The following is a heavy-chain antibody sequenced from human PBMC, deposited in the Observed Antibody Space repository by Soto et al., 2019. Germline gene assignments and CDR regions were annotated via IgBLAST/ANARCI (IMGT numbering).Heavy chain of an antibody. CDR1: GYTFTSYY. CDR3: ARASYRKIKNYDFWSGYSHYGMDV. CDR2: INPSGGST. J-gene: IGHJ6*02. V-gene: IGHV1-46*01. Sequence: RASVKVSCKASGYTFTSYYMHWVRQAPGQGLEWMGIINPSGGSTSYAQKFQGRVTMTRDTSTSTVYMELSSLRSEDTAVYYCARASYRKIKNYDFWSGYSHYGMDVWGQGTTVTVSS. D-gene: IGHD3-3*01.